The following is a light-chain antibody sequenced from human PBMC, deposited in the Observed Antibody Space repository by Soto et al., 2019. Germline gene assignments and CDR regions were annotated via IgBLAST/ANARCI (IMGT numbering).Light chain of an antibody. CDR2: FAS. J-gene: IGKJ1*01. V-gene: IGKV1-17*03. CDR1: QGITNN. CDR3: LQVNSYPWT. Sequence: DIQMTQSPSAMSASVGDRVTITCRASQGITNNLAWFQQRPGKVPRRLIYFASTLQSGVPSRFSVSGSGTEFTLTISGLEPEDFATYYCLQVNSYPWTFGQGTYVEIK.